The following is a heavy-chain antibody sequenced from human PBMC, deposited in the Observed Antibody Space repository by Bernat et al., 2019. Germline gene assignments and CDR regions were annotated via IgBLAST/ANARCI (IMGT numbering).Heavy chain of an antibody. V-gene: IGHV3-7*04. D-gene: IGHD4-23*01. Sequence: EVQLVESGGDLVQPGGSLRLSCAASGFAFSSCWMSWVRQAPGKGLEWVANIKEDESEKYYVDSVKGRFTISRDNAKNSLYLQMNSLRAEDMAVYYCARPLGWRDAFDIWGQGTVVTVSS. CDR1: GFAFSSCW. CDR2: IKEDESEK. CDR3: ARPLGWRDAFDI. J-gene: IGHJ3*02.